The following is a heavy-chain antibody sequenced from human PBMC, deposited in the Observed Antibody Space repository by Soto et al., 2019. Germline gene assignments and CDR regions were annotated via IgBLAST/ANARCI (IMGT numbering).Heavy chain of an antibody. J-gene: IGHJ3*02. Sequence: QVQLVESGGGLVKPGGSLRLSCAASGFTFSDFYMVWVRQAPGMRLERISYISNGGATVYYADSGKGRFTISGDNGKSSMFLQMNSLPADDPAVYYCVRCFLGVGDAFEIWGRGTTVTVSS. D-gene: IGHD2-8*01. CDR2: ISNGGATV. CDR1: GFTFSDFY. CDR3: VRCFLGVGDAFEI. V-gene: IGHV3-11*01.